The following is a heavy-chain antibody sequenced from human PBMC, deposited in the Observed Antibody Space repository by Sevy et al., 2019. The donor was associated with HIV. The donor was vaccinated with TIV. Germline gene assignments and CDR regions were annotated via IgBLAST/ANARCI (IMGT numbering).Heavy chain of an antibody. J-gene: IGHJ4*02. CDR1: GFIFSNYY. Sequence: GGSLRLSCAASGFIFSNYYMTWVRQAPGKGLEWVSYISDRGGTISYADSVKGRFTISRDNAKNALYLQMSSLRGEDTAGYYCARVRDRYCSGGSCYYGYFFDYWGQGTLVTVSS. CDR2: ISDRGGTI. D-gene: IGHD2-15*01. CDR3: ARVRDRYCSGGSCYYGYFFDY. V-gene: IGHV3-48*03.